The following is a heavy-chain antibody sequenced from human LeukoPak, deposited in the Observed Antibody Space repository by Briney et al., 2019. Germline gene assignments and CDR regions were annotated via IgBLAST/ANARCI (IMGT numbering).Heavy chain of an antibody. D-gene: IGHD3-22*01. CDR3: ARRYQGYYDHSGEEYYFDY. J-gene: IGHJ4*02. Sequence: SSETLSLTCTVSGGSISSGSYYWSWIRQPAGKGLEWIGRIYTSGSTNYNPSLKSRVTISVDTSKNQFSLKLSSVTAADTAVYYCARRYQGYYDHSGEEYYFDYWGQGTLVTVSS. V-gene: IGHV4-61*02. CDR1: GGSISSGSYY. CDR2: IYTSGST.